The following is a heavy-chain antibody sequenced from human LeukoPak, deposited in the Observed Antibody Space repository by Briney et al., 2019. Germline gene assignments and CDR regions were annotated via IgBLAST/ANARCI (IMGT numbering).Heavy chain of an antibody. CDR3: ARDLGDYGDPYGYYYYYGMDV. CDR2: IIPIFGTA. D-gene: IGHD4-17*01. Sequence: GASVKVSCKASGGTFISYAISWVRQAPGQGLEWMGGIIPIFGTANYAQKFQGRVTITADESTSTAYMELSSLRSEDTAVYYCARDLGDYGDPYGYYYYYGMDVWGQGTTVTVSS. CDR1: GGTFISYA. J-gene: IGHJ6*02. V-gene: IGHV1-69*13.